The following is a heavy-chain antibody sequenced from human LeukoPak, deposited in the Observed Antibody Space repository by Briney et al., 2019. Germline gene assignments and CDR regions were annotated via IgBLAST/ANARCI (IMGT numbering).Heavy chain of an antibody. V-gene: IGHV1-69*05. J-gene: IGHJ4*02. D-gene: IGHD2-2*01. CDR3: ATANPHCSSTSCNFDY. CDR1: GGTFSSCA. Sequence: SVKVSCKASGGTFSSCAISWVRQAPGQGLEWMGGIIPIFGTANYAQKFQGRVTITTDESTSTAYMELSSLRSEDTAVYYCATANPHCSSTSCNFDYWGQGTLVTVSS. CDR2: IIPIFGTA.